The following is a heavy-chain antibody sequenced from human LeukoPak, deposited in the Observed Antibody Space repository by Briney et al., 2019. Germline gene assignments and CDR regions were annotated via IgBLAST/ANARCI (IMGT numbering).Heavy chain of an antibody. J-gene: IGHJ4*02. CDR1: GFTFSSYS. V-gene: IGHV3-21*01. CDR3: ARVYSSGAGDYFDY. D-gene: IGHD6-19*01. CDR2: ISSSSSYI. Sequence: GGSLRLSCAASGFTFSSYSMNWVRQAPGKGLEWVSSISSSSSYIYYADSVKGRFTISRDNAKNSLYPQMNSLRAEDTAVYYCARVYSSGAGDYFDYWGQGTLVTVSS.